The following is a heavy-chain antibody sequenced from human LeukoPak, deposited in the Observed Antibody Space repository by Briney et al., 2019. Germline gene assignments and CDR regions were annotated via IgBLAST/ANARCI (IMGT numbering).Heavy chain of an antibody. J-gene: IGHJ4*02. D-gene: IGHD6-13*01. CDR3: ARIGYSSSSLDY. V-gene: IGHV3-7*04. CDR1: GSTFSNCW. CDR2: IKGDGSTT. Sequence: AGRSLGLSCAAAGSTFSNCWMTWVRQAPGKGLEWVANIKGDGSTTYLVESVKGRFTISRDNAKNSVYLQLNSLRVEDTAVYYCARIGYSSSSLDYWGQGNLVTVSS.